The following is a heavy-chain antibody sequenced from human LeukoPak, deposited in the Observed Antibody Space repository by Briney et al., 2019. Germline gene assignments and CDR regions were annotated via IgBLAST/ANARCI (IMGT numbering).Heavy chain of an antibody. CDR1: GYTFTGYY. V-gene: IGHV1-2*02. D-gene: IGHD6-19*01. CDR2: INPNSGGT. CDR3: AREQHSSIPGDRALGY. Sequence: ASVKVSCKASGYTFTGYYMHWVRQAPGQGLEWMGWINPNSGGTNYAQKFQGRVTMTRDTSISTAYMELSRLRSDDTAVYYCAREQHSSIPGDRALGYWGQGTLVTVSS. J-gene: IGHJ4*02.